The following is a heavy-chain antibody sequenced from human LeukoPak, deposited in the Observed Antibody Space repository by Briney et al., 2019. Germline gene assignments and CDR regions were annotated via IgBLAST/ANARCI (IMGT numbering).Heavy chain of an antibody. Sequence: SETLSLTCTVSGYSISSGYYWGWIRQPPGKGLEWIGSIYYSGSTYYNPSLKSRVTISVDTSKNQFSLKLSSVTAADTAVYYCARDLVEYYYDSSGYMDYWGQGTLVTVSS. D-gene: IGHD3-22*01. V-gene: IGHV4-38-2*02. J-gene: IGHJ4*02. CDR1: GYSISSGYY. CDR3: ARDLVEYYYDSSGYMDY. CDR2: IYYSGST.